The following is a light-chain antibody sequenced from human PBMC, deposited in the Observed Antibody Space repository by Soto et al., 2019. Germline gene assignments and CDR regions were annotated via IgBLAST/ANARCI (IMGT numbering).Light chain of an antibody. Sequence: DIQMTQSPSSLSAYVGDRVTITCQASQDISNYLNWYQQIPGKAPKLLIYDASNLETGVPSRFSGSGSGTDFTFTISSLQPEDIATYYCQQYDNLPPYTFGQGTKLEIK. CDR1: QDISNY. J-gene: IGKJ2*01. CDR3: QQYDNLPPYT. CDR2: DAS. V-gene: IGKV1-33*01.